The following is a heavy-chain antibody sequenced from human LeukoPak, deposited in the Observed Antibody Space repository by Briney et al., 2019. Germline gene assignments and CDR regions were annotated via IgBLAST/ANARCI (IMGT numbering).Heavy chain of an antibody. CDR3: ARSSQWELLNNWFDP. CDR1: GGTFSSYA. Sequence: VASVKVSCKASGGTFSSYAISWVRQAPGQGLEWMGRIIPILGIANYAQKFQGRVTITADKSTSTAYMELSSLRSEDTAVYYCARSSQWELLNNWFDPWGQGTLVTVSS. CDR2: IIPILGIA. V-gene: IGHV1-69*04. D-gene: IGHD1-26*01. J-gene: IGHJ5*02.